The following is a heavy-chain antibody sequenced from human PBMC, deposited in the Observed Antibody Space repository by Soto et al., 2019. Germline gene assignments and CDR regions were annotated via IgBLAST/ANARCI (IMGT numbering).Heavy chain of an antibody. J-gene: IGHJ4*02. Sequence: QITLKESGPTLVKPTQTLTLTCPFSGFSLSTSGVGVGWIRQPPGKALEWLALIYWDDDKRYSPSLKSRLTITKDTSKNQVVLTITNMDPVDTGTYYCAHDNLGYPFDYWGQGTLVTVSS. V-gene: IGHV2-5*02. CDR1: GFSLSTSGVG. D-gene: IGHD3-22*01. CDR2: IYWDDDK. CDR3: AHDNLGYPFDY.